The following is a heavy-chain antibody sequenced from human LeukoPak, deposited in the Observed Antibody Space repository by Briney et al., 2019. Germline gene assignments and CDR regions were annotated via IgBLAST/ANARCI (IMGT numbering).Heavy chain of an antibody. J-gene: IGHJ6*03. V-gene: IGHV3-7*01. D-gene: IGHD3-10*01. Sequence: PGGSLRLSCAASGFTFSSFWMSWVRQAPGKGLEWVANIKEDGSEKYYVDSVKGRFTISRDNAKNSLYLQMNSLRPEDTAVYYCARDRDYYYYYMDLWGKGTTVTVSS. CDR1: GFTFSSFW. CDR3: ARDRDYYYYYMDL. CDR2: IKEDGSEK.